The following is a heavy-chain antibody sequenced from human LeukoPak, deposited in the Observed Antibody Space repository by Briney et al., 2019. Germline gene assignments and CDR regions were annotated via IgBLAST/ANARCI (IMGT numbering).Heavy chain of an antibody. CDR3: ARVDWNFVAGWFDP. D-gene: IGHD1-7*01. V-gene: IGHV3-53*01. CDR2: IYSGGST. CDR1: GFTISSNY. J-gene: IGHJ5*02. Sequence: GGSLRLSCAASGFTISSNYMTWVRQAPGKGLEWVSVIYSGGSTFYADSVKGRFTISRDNARNTLYLQMNSLRAEDTAVYYCARVDWNFVAGWFDPWGQGTLVTVSS.